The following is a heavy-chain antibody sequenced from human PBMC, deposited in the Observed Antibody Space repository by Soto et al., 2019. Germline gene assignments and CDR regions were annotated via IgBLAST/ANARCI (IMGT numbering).Heavy chain of an antibody. CDR1: GYTFTSYG. CDR2: ISAYNGNT. D-gene: IGHD3-16*01. Sequence: GASVKVSCKASGYTFTSYGISWVRQAPGQGLEWMGWISAYNGNTNYAQKLQGRVTMTTDTSTSTAYMELRSLRSDDTAVYYCGLTYYDYIWGIYDYCGQGSLVTVSS. J-gene: IGHJ4*02. V-gene: IGHV1-18*01. CDR3: GLTYYDYIWGIYDY.